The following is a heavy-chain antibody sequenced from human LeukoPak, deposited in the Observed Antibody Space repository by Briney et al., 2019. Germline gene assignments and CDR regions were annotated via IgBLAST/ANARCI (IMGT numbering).Heavy chain of an antibody. D-gene: IGHD3-22*01. Sequence: GASAKVSCKASGGTFSSYAISWVRQAPGQGLEWMGRIIPILGIANYAQKFQGRVTITADKSTSTAYMELSSLRSEDTAVYYCARDPYYYDSSAFDPWGQGTLVTVSS. CDR2: IIPILGIA. V-gene: IGHV1-69*04. CDR3: ARDPYYYDSSAFDP. J-gene: IGHJ5*02. CDR1: GGTFSSYA.